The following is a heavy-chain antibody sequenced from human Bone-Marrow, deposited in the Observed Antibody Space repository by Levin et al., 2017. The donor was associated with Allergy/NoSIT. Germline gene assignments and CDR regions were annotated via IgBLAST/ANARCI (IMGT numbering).Heavy chain of an antibody. CDR1: GDTFSDGA. CDR2: IIPVFGTT. CDR3: ASVHDHTKPEYWFDP. V-gene: IGHV1-69*01. Sequence: KISCQASGDTFSDGAIHWVRQAPGQGLEWMGGIIPVFGTTNYADNFYGRLTITADGSTRTVYMEFNRLRSDDTAVYYCASVHDHTKPEYWFDPWGQGTLVTVSS. D-gene: IGHD2/OR15-2a*01. J-gene: IGHJ5*02.